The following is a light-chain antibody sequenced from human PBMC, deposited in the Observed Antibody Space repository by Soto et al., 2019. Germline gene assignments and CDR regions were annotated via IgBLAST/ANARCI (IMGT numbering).Light chain of an antibody. CDR1: SSDVGGYNY. Sequence: SVLTQPASVSGSPGQSITISCTGTSSDVGGYNYVSWYQQHPGKAPKLMIYEVSNRPSGVSNRLSGSKSGNTASLTISGLQAEDEADYYCSSYTSSSTPVFGTGTKVTVL. J-gene: IGLJ1*01. CDR2: EVS. V-gene: IGLV2-14*01. CDR3: SSYTSSSTPV.